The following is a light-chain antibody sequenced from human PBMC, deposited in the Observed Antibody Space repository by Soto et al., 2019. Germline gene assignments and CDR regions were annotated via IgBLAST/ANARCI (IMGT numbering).Light chain of an antibody. CDR1: QSVSSSY. Sequence: EIVLTQSPGTLSLSPREKATLSCKAIQSVSSSYLAWYQQKPGQAPRLLIYGASSRATGIPDRFSGSVSGTDFTLTISRLEPEDFAVYYCQQYGSSPRTFGQGTKV. J-gene: IGKJ1*01. V-gene: IGKV3-20*01. CDR2: GAS. CDR3: QQYGSSPRT.